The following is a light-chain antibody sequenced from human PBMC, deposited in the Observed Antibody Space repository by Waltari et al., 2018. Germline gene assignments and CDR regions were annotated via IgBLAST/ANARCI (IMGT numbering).Light chain of an antibody. V-gene: IGKV1-5*01. J-gene: IGKJ2*01. Sequence: DIQMTQSPSTLSASVGDRVTITCRASQSIKSWLAWYQQKPGKDPKLLIYDGTSLESGVPSRFSGSESGTEFTLTVSSLQPDDFATYYCQQYHKYPYTFGQGTKLEIK. CDR2: DGT. CDR1: QSIKSW. CDR3: QQYHKYPYT.